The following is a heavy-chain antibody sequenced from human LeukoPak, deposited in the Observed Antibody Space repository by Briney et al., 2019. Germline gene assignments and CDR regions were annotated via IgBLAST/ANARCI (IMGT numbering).Heavy chain of an antibody. V-gene: IGHV1-69*13. D-gene: IGHD4-17*01. CDR3: AREVGLRSYYYGMDV. Sequence: GASVKVSCKASGYTFSSYYMHWVRQAPGQGLEWMGGIIPIFGTANYAQKFQGRVTITADESTSTAYMELSSLRSEDTAVYYCAREVGLRSYYYGMDVWGQGTTVTVSS. CDR1: GYTFSSYY. CDR2: IIPIFGTA. J-gene: IGHJ6*02.